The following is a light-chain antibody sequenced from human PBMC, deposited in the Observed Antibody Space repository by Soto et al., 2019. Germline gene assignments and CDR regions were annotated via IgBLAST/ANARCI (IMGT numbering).Light chain of an antibody. Sequence: ETMMAQSPATLSVSPGERPTLSCRASQSVYSNLAWYQQKPGQAPRLLIYDASTRATGIPARFSGSGSGTEFTLTISSLQSEDFAVYYCQQYNTWPLTFGPGTKVDIK. V-gene: IGKV3-15*01. CDR2: DAS. CDR1: QSVYSN. J-gene: IGKJ3*01. CDR3: QQYNTWPLT.